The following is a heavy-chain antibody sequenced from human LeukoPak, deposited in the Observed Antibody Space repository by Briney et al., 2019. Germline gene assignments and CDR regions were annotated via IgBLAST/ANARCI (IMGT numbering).Heavy chain of an antibody. Sequence: GGSLRLSCAASGFTFSSYSMNWVRQAPGKGLEWVSSISSSSSYIYYADSVKGRFTISRDNAKNSLYLQMNSLRAEDTAVYYCARDIVGAITDAFDIWGQGTMVTVSS. CDR2: ISSSSSYI. J-gene: IGHJ3*02. CDR3: ARDIVGAITDAFDI. V-gene: IGHV3-21*01. D-gene: IGHD1-26*01. CDR1: GFTFSSYS.